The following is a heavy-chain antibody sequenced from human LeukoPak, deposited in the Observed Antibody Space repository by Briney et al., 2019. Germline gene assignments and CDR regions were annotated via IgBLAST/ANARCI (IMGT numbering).Heavy chain of an antibody. J-gene: IGHJ4*02. CDR1: GGSISSGGYY. V-gene: IGHV4-30-2*01. CDR3: ARDRATMIRGETGIDY. Sequence: SETLSLTCTVSGGSISSGGYYWSWIRQPPGKDLVWIGYIYHSGSTYYNPSLKSRVTISVDTSKNQFSLNLSSVTAADTAVYYCARDRATMIRGETGIDYWGQGTLVTVSS. D-gene: IGHD3-10*01. CDR2: IYHSGST.